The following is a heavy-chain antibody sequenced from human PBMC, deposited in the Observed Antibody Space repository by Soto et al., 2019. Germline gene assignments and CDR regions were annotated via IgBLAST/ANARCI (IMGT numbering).Heavy chain of an antibody. CDR2: IFSNDEK. CDR3: TRVRGYSYGPYYFDY. D-gene: IGHD5-18*01. V-gene: IGHV2-26*01. Sequence: QVTLKESGPVLVKPTETLTLTCTVSGFSLSNARMGVSGIRQPPGKALEWLAHIFSNDEKSYSTSLRASLTMSKDTSKGQVVLTMTNVDPVHTATYYCTRVRGYSYGPYYFDYWGQGTLVTVSS. CDR1: GFSLSNARMG. J-gene: IGHJ4*02.